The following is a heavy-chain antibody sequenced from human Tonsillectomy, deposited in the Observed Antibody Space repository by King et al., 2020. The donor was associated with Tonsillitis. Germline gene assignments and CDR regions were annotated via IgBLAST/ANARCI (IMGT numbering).Heavy chain of an antibody. CDR2: IYHSGIT. J-gene: IGHJ6*02. CDR1: GDSISSSNW. D-gene: IGHD3-22*01. CDR3: AREVACDSPYYNISGMSPGGQGTLVTVSSGCTFCHCAYYYYYGMDV. Sequence: QLQESGPGLVKPSGTLSLTCTVSGDSISSSNWWSWVRQPPGKGLEWIGEIYHSGITNYNPSLKSRVSMSVDRSKNQFSLKMNSVTAADTAVYYGAREVACDSPYYNISGMSPGGQGTLVTVSSGCTFCHCAYYYYYGMDVWGQGTTVTVSS. V-gene: IGHV4-4*02.